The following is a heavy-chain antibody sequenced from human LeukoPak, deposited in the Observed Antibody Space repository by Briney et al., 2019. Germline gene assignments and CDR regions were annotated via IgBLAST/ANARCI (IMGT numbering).Heavy chain of an antibody. D-gene: IGHD5-24*01. V-gene: IGHV4-39*01. J-gene: IGHJ4*02. CDR3: ARREMATIFAFDY. CDR2: IYHSGST. Sequence: SETLSLTCTVSGGSISSSSYYWGWIRQPPGRGLEWIGSIYHSGSTYYNPSLKSRVTISVDTSKNQFSLKLSSVTAADTAVYYCARREMATIFAFDYWGQGTLVTVPS. CDR1: GGSISSSSYY.